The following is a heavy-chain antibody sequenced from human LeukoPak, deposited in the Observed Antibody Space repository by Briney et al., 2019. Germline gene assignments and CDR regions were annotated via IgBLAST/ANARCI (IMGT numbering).Heavy chain of an antibody. CDR2: MYRSGST. CDR3: ARERASLYCGGGGCYLEY. Sequence: SETLSLTCTVSGGSISSYYWSWIRQPAGRGLEWIGRMYRSGSTNYNPSLKSRVTMSVDTSKNQFTVRLSSVTAADTAVYYCARERASLYCGGGGCYLEYWGQGTLVTVSS. V-gene: IGHV4-4*07. CDR1: GGSISSYY. J-gene: IGHJ4*02. D-gene: IGHD2-21*01.